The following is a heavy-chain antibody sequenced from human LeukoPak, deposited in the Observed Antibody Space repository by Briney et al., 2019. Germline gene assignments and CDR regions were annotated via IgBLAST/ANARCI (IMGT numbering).Heavy chain of an antibody. D-gene: IGHD3-16*01. V-gene: IGHV4-59*05. CDR3: ARRAGERDAFDI. Sequence: PSETLSLTCTVSGGSISRDYWSWIRQPPGKGLEWIGSIYYSGSTYYNPSLKSRVTISVDTSKNQFSLKLSSVTAADTAVYYCARRAGERDAFDIWGQGTMVTVSS. J-gene: IGHJ3*02. CDR2: IYYSGST. CDR1: GGSISRDY.